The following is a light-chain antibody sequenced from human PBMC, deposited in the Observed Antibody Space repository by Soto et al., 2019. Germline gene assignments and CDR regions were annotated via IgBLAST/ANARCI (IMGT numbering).Light chain of an antibody. V-gene: IGKV2-30*01. CDR2: RIS. CDR3: MQGTHWPYT. CDR1: QGLVDNDDYSY. Sequence: VVMTQSPLSMAVTLGEPASVSCRSSQGLVDNDDYSYLSWFHQRPGQSPRRLIYRISNRDSGVPDRISGSGSGTDFTLKISRVEAEDVGVYYCMQGTHWPYTFGQGTHLEI. J-gene: IGKJ2*01.